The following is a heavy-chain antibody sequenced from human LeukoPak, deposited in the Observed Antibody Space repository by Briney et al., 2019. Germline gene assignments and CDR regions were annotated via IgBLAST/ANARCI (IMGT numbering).Heavy chain of an antibody. Sequence: GGSLRLSCAASGFTFSSYGMNWVRQAPGKGLEWVAVIWYDGSNKYYADSVKGRFTISRDNSKNTLYLQMNSLRAEDTAVYHCATGTGHYYYYMDVWGKGATVTVSS. J-gene: IGHJ6*03. CDR2: IWYDGSNK. CDR1: GFTFSSYG. V-gene: IGHV3-33*01. D-gene: IGHD3/OR15-3a*01. CDR3: ATGTGHYYYYMDV.